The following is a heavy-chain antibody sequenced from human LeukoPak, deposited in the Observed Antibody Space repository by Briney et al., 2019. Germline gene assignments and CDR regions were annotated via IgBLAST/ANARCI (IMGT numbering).Heavy chain of an antibody. CDR3: ARTVGGYSGYDYFFDY. Sequence: ASVKVSCKASGYTFTSYGISWVRQAPGQGLEWMGWISAYNGNTNYAQKLQGRVTMTTDTSTSTAYMELSSLRSEDTAVYYCARTVGGYSGYDYFFDYWGQGTLVTVSS. CDR2: ISAYNGNT. V-gene: IGHV1-18*01. D-gene: IGHD5-12*01. CDR1: GYTFTSYG. J-gene: IGHJ4*02.